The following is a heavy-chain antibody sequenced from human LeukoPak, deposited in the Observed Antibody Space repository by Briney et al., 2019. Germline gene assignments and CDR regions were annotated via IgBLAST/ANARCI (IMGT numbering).Heavy chain of an antibody. J-gene: IGHJ4*02. V-gene: IGHV3-15*01. CDR3: TTVGLVSANDY. CDR1: GFSFSNAW. D-gene: IGHD2-2*01. Sequence: AGSLRLSCAASGFSFSNAWMSWVRQAPGKGLEWVGRIKSKTGGGTKDYPAPETGKFTISRNDSTNTLYLQMNSLKTEDTAVYYCTTVGLVSANDYWGQGTLVTVSS. CDR2: IKSKTGGGTK.